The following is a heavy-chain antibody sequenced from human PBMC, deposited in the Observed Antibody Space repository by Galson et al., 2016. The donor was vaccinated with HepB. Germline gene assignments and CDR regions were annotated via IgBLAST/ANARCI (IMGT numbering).Heavy chain of an antibody. J-gene: IGHJ4*02. CDR1: GGSIISGSYY. CDR3: ARHSLGVTGKGLDY. D-gene: IGHD1-1*01. V-gene: IGHV4-39*01. Sequence: SETLSLTCTVSGGSIISGSYYWGWIRQPPGKNLEWIGSIYYNGYTLYNPSLKSRVTISVDMSKNQFSLKLSSVTAADTAIYYCARHSLGVTGKGLDYWGQGTLVTVSS. CDR2: IYYNGYT.